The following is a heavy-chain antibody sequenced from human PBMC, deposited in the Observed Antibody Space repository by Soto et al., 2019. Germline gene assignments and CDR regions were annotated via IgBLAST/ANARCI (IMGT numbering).Heavy chain of an antibody. Sequence: GASLKISCKGSGYSFTSYWIGWVRQMPGKGLEWMGIIYPGDSDTRYSPSFQGQVTISADKSISTAYLQWSSLKASDTAMYYCARRVANYYDIGGDAFDIWGQGTMVTVSS. J-gene: IGHJ3*02. D-gene: IGHD3-22*01. CDR2: IYPGDSDT. CDR3: ARRVANYYDIGGDAFDI. CDR1: GYSFTSYW. V-gene: IGHV5-51*01.